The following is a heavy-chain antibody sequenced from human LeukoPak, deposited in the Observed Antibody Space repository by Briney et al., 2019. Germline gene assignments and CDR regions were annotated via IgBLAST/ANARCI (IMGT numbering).Heavy chain of an antibody. CDR2: IYSGGNT. CDR1: GFTFSDYY. J-gene: IGHJ4*02. Sequence: AGGSLRLSCAASGFTFSDYYMSWVRQAPGKGLEWVSVIYSGGNTYYADSVKGRFTISRDNSKNTLYLQMNSLRAEDTAVYYCARGATPRCDYWGQGTLVTVSS. V-gene: IGHV3-66*01. CDR3: ARGATPRCDY. D-gene: IGHD5-12*01.